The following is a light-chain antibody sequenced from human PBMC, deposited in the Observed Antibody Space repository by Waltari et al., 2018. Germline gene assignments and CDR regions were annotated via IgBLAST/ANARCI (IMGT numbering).Light chain of an antibody. V-gene: IGKV1-33*01. Sequence: DIQMTQSPSSLSASVGDRVTITCQESQDITNYLNWYHQKPGKAPKLQIYDASNLETGVPSRFSGSGSGTDFTFTISSLQPEDAATYYCQQYDNLPFTFGQGTRLEIK. CDR2: DAS. CDR3: QQYDNLPFT. CDR1: QDITNY. J-gene: IGKJ5*01.